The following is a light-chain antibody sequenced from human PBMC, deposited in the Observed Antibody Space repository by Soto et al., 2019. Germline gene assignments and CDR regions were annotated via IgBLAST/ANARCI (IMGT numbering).Light chain of an antibody. CDR3: KSWTSSSNLV. Sequence: QSVLTQNASVSGSPGQSITISCTGTSSDIGSFNYVSWYQQHPGKAPKLMIYEVSNRPSGVSNRFSASKSGNTASLTISGLQAEDEADYYCKSWTSSSNLVLGNGTKVT. CDR2: EVS. J-gene: IGLJ1*01. CDR1: SSDIGSFNY. V-gene: IGLV2-14*01.